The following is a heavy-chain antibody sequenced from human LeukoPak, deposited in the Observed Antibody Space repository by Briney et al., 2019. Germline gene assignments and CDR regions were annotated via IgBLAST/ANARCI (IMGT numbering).Heavy chain of an antibody. CDR3: ARGQVYCSGGSCYWVDYYYYYGMDV. CDR2: ISAYNGNT. Sequence: ASVKVSCKASAYTFTRYGISWVRQAPGQGPEWMGWISAYNGNTNYAQKLQGRVTMTTDTSTSTAYMELRSLRSDDTAVYYCARGQVYCSGGSCYWVDYYYYYGMDVWGQGTTVTVSS. D-gene: IGHD2-15*01. J-gene: IGHJ6*02. CDR1: AYTFTRYG. V-gene: IGHV1-18*01.